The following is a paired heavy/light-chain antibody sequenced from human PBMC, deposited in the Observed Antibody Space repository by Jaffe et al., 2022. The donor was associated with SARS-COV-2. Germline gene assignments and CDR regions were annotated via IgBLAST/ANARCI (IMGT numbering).Heavy chain of an antibody. CDR3: ARHASPYSWNDVWLTPMDV. CDR1: GASISSSSYY. J-gene: IGHJ6*03. CDR2: LYYGGST. Sequence: QLQLQESGPGLMKPSETLSLTCTVSGASISSSSYYWGWIRQPPGKGLYWIGSLYYGGSTHYNPSLKSRLTISVDTSKNQFSLKLNSVTAADTAVYYCARHASPYSWNDVWLTPMDVWGKGATVTVSS. V-gene: IGHV4-39*01. D-gene: IGHD1-1*01.
Light chain of an antibody. V-gene: IGKV1-9*01. CDR3: QQLNSYPCT. CDR2: AAS. Sequence: DIQLTQSPSFLSASVGDRVTITCRASQGINSYLAWYQQKPGKAPRLLIYAASTLQSGVPSRFSGGGSGTEFTLTISSLQPEDFATYFCQQLNSYPCTFGQGTKVEIK. CDR1: QGINSY. J-gene: IGKJ2*02.